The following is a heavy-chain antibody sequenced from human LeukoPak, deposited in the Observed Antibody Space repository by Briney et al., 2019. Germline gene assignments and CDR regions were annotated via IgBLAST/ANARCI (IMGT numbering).Heavy chain of an antibody. CDR1: GGSISSDY. D-gene: IGHD3-10*01. CDR3: AGDVYYGSGHDY. Sequence: SETLSLTCTVSGGSISSDYWSWIRQPAGKGLEWIGRIYSSGSTNYNPSLKSRITMSVDTSENQFSLKLSSVTAADTAVYYCAGDVYYGSGHDYWGQGTLVTVSS. J-gene: IGHJ4*02. V-gene: IGHV4-4*07. CDR2: IYSSGST.